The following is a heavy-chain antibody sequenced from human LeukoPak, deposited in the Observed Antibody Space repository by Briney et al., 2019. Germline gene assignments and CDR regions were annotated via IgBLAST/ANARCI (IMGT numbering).Heavy chain of an antibody. Sequence: GSLRLSCAASGITVSTNYMSWVRQAPGKGLEWVSIIYSGGATYYADSVKGRFTISRENSKNTLWLQMNSLRAEDTAVYYCARLHYDVLTGPFDYWGQGTLVTVSS. CDR3: ARLHYDVLTGPFDY. V-gene: IGHV3-66*04. CDR1: GITVSTNY. CDR2: IYSGGAT. J-gene: IGHJ4*02. D-gene: IGHD3-9*01.